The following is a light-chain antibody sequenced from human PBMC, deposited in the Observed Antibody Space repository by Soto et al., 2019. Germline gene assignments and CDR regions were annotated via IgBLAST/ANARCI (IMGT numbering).Light chain of an antibody. V-gene: IGLV2-14*01. Sequence: QSALTQPASVSGSPGHPITISCTGTNSDIGGYNFVSWYQQRPGEAPKLIIYNVSNRPSGIPNRFSGSKSGNTASLSISGLQAEDEADYYCTSYTSIDGLLYVFGTGTKVTVL. CDR1: NSDIGGYNF. J-gene: IGLJ1*01. CDR3: TSYTSIDGLLYV. CDR2: NVS.